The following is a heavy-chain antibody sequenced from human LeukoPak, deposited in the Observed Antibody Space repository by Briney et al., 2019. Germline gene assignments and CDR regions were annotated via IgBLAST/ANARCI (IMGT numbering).Heavy chain of an antibody. Sequence: ASVKVSRKASGYTFIKYHISWVRQAPGQGLEWMGWISGNTGNTNYAQKLQGRVTMTTDTSTSTAYMELRSLRSDDTAVYYCARDNSGLEYWGQGTLVTVSS. V-gene: IGHV1-18*01. CDR2: ISGNTGNT. CDR1: GYTFIKYH. J-gene: IGHJ4*02. CDR3: ARDNSGLEY.